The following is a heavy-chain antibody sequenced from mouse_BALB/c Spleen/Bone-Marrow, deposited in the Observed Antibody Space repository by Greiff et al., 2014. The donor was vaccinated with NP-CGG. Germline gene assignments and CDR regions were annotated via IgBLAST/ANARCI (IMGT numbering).Heavy chain of an antibody. V-gene: IGHV3-6*02. CDR2: ISYDGSN. J-gene: IGHJ4*01. D-gene: IGHD2-4*01. CDR1: GYSITGGYF. CDR3: TRALMIVTGPMDY. Sequence: DVKLVESGPGLVKPSQSLSLTCSVTGYSITGGYFWNWIRQFPGNKLEWMGYISYDGSNNYNPSLKNRISIIRDTSRNQFFLKLNSVTTEDTAEYFCTRALMIVTGPMDYWGQGTSVTVSS.